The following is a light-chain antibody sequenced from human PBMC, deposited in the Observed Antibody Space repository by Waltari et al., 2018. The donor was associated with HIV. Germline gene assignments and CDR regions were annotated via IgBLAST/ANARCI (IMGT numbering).Light chain of an antibody. CDR2: EVS. V-gene: IGLV2-8*01. Sequence: QSALTQPPSASGSPGQSVTISCTGTSSDVGGYNYVSWYQQHPGKAPKLMIYEVSKRPSGVPDRFFGSKSGNTASLTVSGLQAEDEADYYCSSYAGSRIPVVFGGGTKLTVL. CDR1: SSDVGGYNY. J-gene: IGLJ2*01. CDR3: SSYAGSRIPVV.